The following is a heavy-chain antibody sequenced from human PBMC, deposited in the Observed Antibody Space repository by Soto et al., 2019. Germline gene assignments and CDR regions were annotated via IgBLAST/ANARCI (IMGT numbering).Heavy chain of an antibody. D-gene: IGHD3-9*01. CDR2: ISYDGSNK. CDR3: AKSHNRKWYYDILTGTAPDDY. CDR1: GFTFSSYG. V-gene: IGHV3-30*18. J-gene: IGHJ4*02. Sequence: GGSLRLSCAASGFTFSSYGMHWVRQAPGKGLEWVAVISYDGSNKYYADSVKGRFTISRDNSKNTLYLQMNSLRAEDTAVYYCAKSHNRKWYYDILTGTAPDDYWGQGTPVTVSS.